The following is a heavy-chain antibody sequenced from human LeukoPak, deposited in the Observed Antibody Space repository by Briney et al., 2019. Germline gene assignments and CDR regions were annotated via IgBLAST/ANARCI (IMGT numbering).Heavy chain of an antibody. CDR1: GFSFSSFE. CDR3: AREITTYDYVWGSYRNYYYYMDV. Sequence: GGSLRLSCAASGFSFSSFEMNWVRQAPGKGLEWLSYISNSGRTIYYADSVQGRFIISRDNAKNSLYLQMNSLRAEDTAVYYCAREITTYDYVWGSYRNYYYYMDVWGKGTTVTVSS. J-gene: IGHJ6*03. D-gene: IGHD3-16*02. V-gene: IGHV3-48*03. CDR2: ISNSGRTI.